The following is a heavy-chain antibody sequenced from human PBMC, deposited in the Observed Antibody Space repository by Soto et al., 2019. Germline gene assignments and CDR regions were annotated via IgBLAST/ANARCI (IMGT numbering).Heavy chain of an antibody. CDR1: GDTFTFYS. J-gene: IGHJ4*02. V-gene: IGHV1-69*02. CDR3: ASSYGSGYRAFDY. Sequence: QVQSVQSGAEVKKPGSSVRVSCKASGDTFTFYSINWVRQAPGLGLEWMGRINPILSMSNYAQRFQGRVTLTXDXTTSTAYMELSSLRSEDTAMYYCASSYGSGYRAFDYWGQGALVTVSS. CDR2: INPILSMS. D-gene: IGHD3-10*01.